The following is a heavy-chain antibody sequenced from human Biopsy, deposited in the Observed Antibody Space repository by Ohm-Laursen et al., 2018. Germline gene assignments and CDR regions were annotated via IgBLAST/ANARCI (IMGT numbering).Heavy chain of an antibody. CDR3: ARGPHSGSHSCFDY. D-gene: IGHD1-26*01. J-gene: IGHJ4*02. CDR1: GYPFITYG. Sequence: VASVKVSCKASGYPFITYGISWVRQAPGQGLEWMGGIIPMFGTANYAQMFQGRVTISADESTSTSYMELSSLTTEDTAIYYCARGPHSGSHSCFDYWGRGTLVTVSS. CDR2: IIPMFGTA. V-gene: IGHV1-69*13.